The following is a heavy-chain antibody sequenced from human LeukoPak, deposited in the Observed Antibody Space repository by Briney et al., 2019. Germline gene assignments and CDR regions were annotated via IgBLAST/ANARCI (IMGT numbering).Heavy chain of an antibody. V-gene: IGHV3-30*18. CDR2: ISYDGSNK. D-gene: IGHD2-15*01. Sequence: GGSLRLSCAASGFTFSSYGMHWVRQAPGKGLEWVAVISYDGSNKYYADSVKGRFTISRDNSKNTLYLQMNSLRAEDTAVYYCGKAECSGGSCYPDYLGQGTLVTVSS. J-gene: IGHJ4*02. CDR3: GKAECSGGSCYPDY. CDR1: GFTFSSYG.